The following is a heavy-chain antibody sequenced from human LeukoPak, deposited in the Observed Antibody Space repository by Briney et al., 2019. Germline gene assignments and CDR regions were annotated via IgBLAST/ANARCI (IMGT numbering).Heavy chain of an antibody. V-gene: IGHV3-49*04. CDR3: TSISLYWRSWGSDY. J-gene: IGHJ4*02. D-gene: IGHD3-16*01. CDR2: IRSKAYGGTT. Sequence: PGGSLRLSCTASGFTFGDYAMSWVRQAPGKGLEWVGFIRSKAYGGTTEYAASVKGRFTISRDDSKSIAYLQMDSLKTEDTAVYYCTSISLYWRSWGSDYWGQGALVTVSS. CDR1: GFTFGDYA.